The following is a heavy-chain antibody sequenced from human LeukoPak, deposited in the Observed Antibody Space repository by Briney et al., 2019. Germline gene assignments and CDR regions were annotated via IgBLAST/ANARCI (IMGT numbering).Heavy chain of an antibody. D-gene: IGHD3-10*01. CDR1: GFTVSSNY. V-gene: IGHV3-53*01. CDR2: IYSGGST. CDR3: AKDRVGYYGSGSYLDC. J-gene: IGHJ4*02. Sequence: GGSLRLSCAASGFTVSSNYMSWVRQAPGKGLEWVSVIYSGGSTYYADSVKGRFTISRDNSKNTLYLQMNSLRAEDTAVYYCAKDRVGYYGSGSYLDCWGQGTLVTVSS.